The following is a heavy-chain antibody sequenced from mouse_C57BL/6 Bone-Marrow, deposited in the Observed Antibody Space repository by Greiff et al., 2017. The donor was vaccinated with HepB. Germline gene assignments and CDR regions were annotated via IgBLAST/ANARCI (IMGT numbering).Heavy chain of an antibody. CDR2: IYPGSGNT. CDR1: GYTFTDYY. D-gene: IGHD3-2*02. J-gene: IGHJ4*01. CDR3: ARSGVDY. Sequence: VQGVESGAELVRTGASVKLSCKASGYTFTDYYINWVKQRPGQGLEWIARIYPGSGNTYYNEKFKGKATLTAEKSSSTAYMQLSSLTSEDSAVYFCARSGVDYWGQGTSVTVSS. V-gene: IGHV1-76*01.